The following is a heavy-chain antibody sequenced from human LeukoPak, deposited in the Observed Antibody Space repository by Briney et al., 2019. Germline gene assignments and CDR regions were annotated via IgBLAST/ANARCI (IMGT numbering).Heavy chain of an antibody. V-gene: IGHV3-48*03. D-gene: IGHD1-20*01. Sequence: PGGSLRLSCAASGFTFSSYEMNWVRQAPGKGLEWVSYISSSGSTIYYADSVKGRFTISRDNAKNSLYLQMNSLRAEDTAVYYCARDPPFIIGTTFFDYWGQGTLVTVSS. J-gene: IGHJ4*02. CDR3: ARDPPFIIGTTFFDY. CDR2: ISSSGSTI. CDR1: GFTFSSYE.